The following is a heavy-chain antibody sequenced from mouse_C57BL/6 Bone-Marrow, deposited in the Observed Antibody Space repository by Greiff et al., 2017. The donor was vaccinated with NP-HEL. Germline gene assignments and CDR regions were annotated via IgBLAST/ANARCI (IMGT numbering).Heavy chain of an antibody. V-gene: IGHV1-53*01. J-gene: IGHJ2*01. D-gene: IGHD3-2*02. CDR3: ARDSGYAFDY. Sequence: VQLQQPGTELVKPGASVKLSCKASGYTFTSYWMHWLKQRPGQGLEWIGNINSNNGGTNDTEKFKTKATLTVDKSSSTAYMQLSSLTSEDSAVYYCARDSGYAFDYWGQGTTLTVSS. CDR1: GYTFTSYW. CDR2: INSNNGGT.